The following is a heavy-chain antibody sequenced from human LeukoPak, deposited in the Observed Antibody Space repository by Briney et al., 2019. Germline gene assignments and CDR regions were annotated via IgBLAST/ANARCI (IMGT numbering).Heavy chain of an antibody. V-gene: IGHV3-48*03. Sequence: GGSLRLSCATSGFTFSSYEMNWVRQAPGKGLEWVSYISSGSTIYDADSVKGRFTISRDNAKNSLYLQMNSLRAEDTAVYYCARESIAVAGAPFDYWGQGTLVTVSS. CDR2: ISSGSTI. J-gene: IGHJ4*02. CDR3: ARESIAVAGAPFDY. D-gene: IGHD6-19*01. CDR1: GFTFSSYE.